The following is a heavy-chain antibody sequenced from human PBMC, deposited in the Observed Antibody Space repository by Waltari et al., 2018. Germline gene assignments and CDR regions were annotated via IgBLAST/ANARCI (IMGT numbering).Heavy chain of an antibody. Sequence: QVQLQESGPGLVKPSETLSLNCTVSGGSISSNYWSWIRQPPGTGLEWIGYIYYSGSTNYNPSLKSRVTLSINTSKNQFSLTLTSVTAADTAVYYCASLGRYTWNYYAFDVWGQGTKVTVSS. CDR2: IYYSGST. D-gene: IGHD1-7*01. V-gene: IGHV4-59*01. J-gene: IGHJ3*01. CDR1: GGSISSNY. CDR3: ASLGRYTWNYYAFDV.